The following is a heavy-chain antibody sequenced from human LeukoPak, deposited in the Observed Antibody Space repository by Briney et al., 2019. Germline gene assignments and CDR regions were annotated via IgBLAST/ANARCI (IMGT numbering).Heavy chain of an antibody. CDR1: GFTFSSYW. V-gene: IGHV3-74*01. D-gene: IGHD5-12*01. CDR2: INSDGSST. CDR3: ANARGYSGYDMDDAFDI. J-gene: IGHJ3*02. Sequence: GGSLRLSCAASGFTFSSYWMHWVRQAPGKGLVWVSRINSDGSSTSYADSVKGRFTISRDNAKNTLYLQMNSLRAEDTAVYYCANARGYSGYDMDDAFDIWGQGTMVTVSS.